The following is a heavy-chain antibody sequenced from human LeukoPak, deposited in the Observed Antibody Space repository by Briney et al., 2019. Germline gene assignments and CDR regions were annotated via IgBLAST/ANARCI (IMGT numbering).Heavy chain of an antibody. CDR1: GYTFTRYD. D-gene: IGHD1-7*01. Sequence: ASVKVSCKASGYTFTRYDINWVRQATGQGLEWMGWMNPNSGNTGYAQKFQGRVTMTRDTSISTAYMELSSLRSEDTAVYYCTRRSIAPTTTEDYWGQGTLVTVSS. J-gene: IGHJ4*02. CDR3: TRRSIAPTTTEDY. CDR2: MNPNSGNT. V-gene: IGHV1-8*01.